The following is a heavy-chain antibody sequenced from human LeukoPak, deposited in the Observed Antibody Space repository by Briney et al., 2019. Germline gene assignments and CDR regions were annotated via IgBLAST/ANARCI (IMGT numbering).Heavy chain of an antibody. CDR2: IYTSGST. Sequence: SETLSLTCTVSGGSISSYYWSWIRQPAGKGLEWIGRIYTSGSTNYNPSLKSRVTMSVDTSKNQFSPKLSSVTAADTAVYYCARDYSSSDAFDIWGQGTMVTVSS. CDR3: ARDYSSSDAFDI. V-gene: IGHV4-4*07. J-gene: IGHJ3*02. D-gene: IGHD6-13*01. CDR1: GGSISSYY.